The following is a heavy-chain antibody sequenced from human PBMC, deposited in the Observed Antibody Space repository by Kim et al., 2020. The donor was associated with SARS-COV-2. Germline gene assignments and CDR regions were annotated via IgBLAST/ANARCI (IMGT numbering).Heavy chain of an antibody. CDR1: GYTFTGYY. D-gene: IGHD6-6*01. CDR2: INPNSGGT. Sequence: ASVKVSCKASGYTFTGYYMHWVRQAPGQGLEWMGRINPNSGGTNYAQKFQGRVTMTRDTSISTAYMELSRLRSDDTAVYYCAREDGPLYSSSSAGTGDHWGQGTLVTVSS. CDR3: AREDGPLYSSSSAGTGDH. V-gene: IGHV1-2*06. J-gene: IGHJ4*02.